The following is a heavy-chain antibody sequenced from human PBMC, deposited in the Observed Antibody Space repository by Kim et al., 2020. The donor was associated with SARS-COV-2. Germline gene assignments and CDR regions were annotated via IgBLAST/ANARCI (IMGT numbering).Heavy chain of an antibody. CDR3: ARPNGSITRAFDI. D-gene: IGHD2-15*01. Sequence: YSPSRKSRVTISVDTSKNQFYLKLGAVTAADTAGYYCARPNGSITRAFDIWGQGKMVTVSS. J-gene: IGHJ3*02. V-gene: IGHV4-39*01.